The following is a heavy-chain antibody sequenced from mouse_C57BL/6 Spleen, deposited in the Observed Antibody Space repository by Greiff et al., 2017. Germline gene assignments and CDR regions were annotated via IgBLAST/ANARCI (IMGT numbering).Heavy chain of an antibody. CDR2: INPNNGGT. CDR3: ALAFHWYFDV. CDR1: GYTFTDYY. J-gene: IGHJ1*03. V-gene: IGHV1-26*01. Sequence: EVQLQQSGPELVKPGASVKISCKASGYTFTDYYMNWVKQSHGKGLEWIGDINPNNGGTSYNQKFKGTATLTVDKSSCTSYMELRSLTSEDSAVYYCALAFHWYFDVGGTGTTVTVSS.